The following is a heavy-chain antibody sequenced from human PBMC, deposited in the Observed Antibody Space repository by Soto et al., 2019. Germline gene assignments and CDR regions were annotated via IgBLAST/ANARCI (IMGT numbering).Heavy chain of an antibody. CDR3: AKRLYYGSRIDYYYGMDV. CDR2: ISGSGGST. J-gene: IGHJ6*02. CDR1: GFTFSSYA. Sequence: GGSLRLSCAASGFTFSSYAMSWVRQAPGKGLEWVSAISGSGGSTYYADSVKGRFTISRDNSKNTLYLQMNSLRAEDTAVYYCAKRLYYGSRIDYYYGMDVWGQGTTVTVSS. V-gene: IGHV3-23*01. D-gene: IGHD3-22*01.